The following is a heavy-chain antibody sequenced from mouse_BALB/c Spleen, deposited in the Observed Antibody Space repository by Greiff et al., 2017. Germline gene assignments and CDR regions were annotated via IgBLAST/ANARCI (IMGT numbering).Heavy chain of an antibody. CDR3: ARSGSYYGNTRLW. CDR2: INPSTGYT. D-gene: IGHD2-10*01. V-gene: IGHV1-7*01. CDR1: GYTFTSYW. Sequence: QVQLQQSGAELAKPGASVKMSCKASGYTFTSYWMHWVKQRPGQGLEWIGYINPSTGYTEYNQKFKDKATLTADKSSSTAYMQLSSLTSEDSAVYYCARSGSYYGNTRLWWGQGTSVTVSS. J-gene: IGHJ4*01.